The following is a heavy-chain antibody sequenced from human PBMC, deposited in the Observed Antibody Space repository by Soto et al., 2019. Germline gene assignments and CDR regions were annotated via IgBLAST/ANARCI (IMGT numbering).Heavy chain of an antibody. CDR3: ARRPHCSGGICYYGLDN. CDR1: GYTFTNSD. J-gene: IGHJ4*02. CDR2: MNPDSGHA. D-gene: IGHD2-15*01. V-gene: IGHV1-8*01. Sequence: QVQLVQSGAEVKKPGASVKVSCKASGYTFTNSDINWVRQAPEQGLEWMGWMNPDSGHAAYAQKFQGRVTLTTSTSTSTVYMEMRSLGSEDTAVYYCARRPHCSGGICYYGLDNWGQRTLVTVSS.